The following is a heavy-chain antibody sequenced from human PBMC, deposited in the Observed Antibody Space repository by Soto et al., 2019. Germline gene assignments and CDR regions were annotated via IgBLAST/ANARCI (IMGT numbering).Heavy chain of an antibody. V-gene: IGHV1-2*04. D-gene: IGHD2-15*01. CDR3: ARGVRDYCSGGSCYTRGLDY. Sequence: ASVKVTCKASGYTFTGYYMHWVRQAPGQGLEWMGWINPNSGGTNYAQKFQGWVTMTRDTSISTAYMELSRLRSDDTAVYYCARGVRDYCSGGSCYTRGLDYWAQGTLVTVSS. J-gene: IGHJ4*02. CDR1: GYTFTGYY. CDR2: INPNSGGT.